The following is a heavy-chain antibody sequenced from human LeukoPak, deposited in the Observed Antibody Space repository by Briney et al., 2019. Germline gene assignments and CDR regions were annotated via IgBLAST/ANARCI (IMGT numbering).Heavy chain of an antibody. CDR3: ARGYGSAPDY. CDR1: GYTFTSYD. V-gene: IGHV1-18*01. J-gene: IGHJ4*02. D-gene: IGHD3-10*01. Sequence: GASVKVSCKASGYTFTSYDINWVRQATGQGLEWMGWISAYNGNTNYAQKLQGRVTMTTDTSTSTAYMGLRSLRSDDTAVYYCARGYGSAPDYWGQGTLVTVSS. CDR2: ISAYNGNT.